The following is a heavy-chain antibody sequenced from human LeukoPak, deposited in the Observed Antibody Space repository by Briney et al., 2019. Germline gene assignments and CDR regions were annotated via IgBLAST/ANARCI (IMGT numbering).Heavy chain of an antibody. Sequence: SETLSLTCTVSGGSISSYCWSWIRQPAGKGLEWIGRIYTSGSTNYNPSLKSRVTMSVDTSKNQFSLKLSSVTAADTAVYYCARGNILCSGGSCSTNIDYWGQGTLVTVSS. J-gene: IGHJ4*02. CDR3: ARGNILCSGGSCSTNIDY. D-gene: IGHD2-15*01. CDR2: IYTSGST. CDR1: GGSISSYC. V-gene: IGHV4-4*07.